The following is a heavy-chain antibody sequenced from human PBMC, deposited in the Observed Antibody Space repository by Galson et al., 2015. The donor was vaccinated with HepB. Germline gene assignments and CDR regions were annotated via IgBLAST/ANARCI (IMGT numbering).Heavy chain of an antibody. CDR3: TTDFAVDY. CDR2: IKQDGSEK. V-gene: IGHV3-7*03. CDR1: GFTFSSYW. D-gene: IGHD3-3*01. J-gene: IGHJ4*02. Sequence: SLRLSCAASGFTFSSYWMSWVRQAPGKGLEWVANIKQDGSEKYYVDSVKGRFTISRDNAKNSLYLQMNSLRAEGTAVYYCTTDFAVDYWGQGTLVTVSS.